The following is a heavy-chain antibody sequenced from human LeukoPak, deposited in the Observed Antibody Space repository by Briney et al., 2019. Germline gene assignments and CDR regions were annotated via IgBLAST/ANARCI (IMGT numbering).Heavy chain of an antibody. V-gene: IGHV4-38-2*01. Sequence: SETLSLTCAVSGYSISSGYFWGWIRQPPGKGLEWITIIHSGESPYYSPSLESRVTMAIDTSKDQFSLKLNSVTAADTAVYYCARGGGVRTGSGWRPGNWFDPWGQGTLVIVSS. CDR3: ARGGGVRTGSGWRPGNWFDP. D-gene: IGHD6-19*01. J-gene: IGHJ5*02. CDR1: GYSISSGYF. CDR2: IHSGESP.